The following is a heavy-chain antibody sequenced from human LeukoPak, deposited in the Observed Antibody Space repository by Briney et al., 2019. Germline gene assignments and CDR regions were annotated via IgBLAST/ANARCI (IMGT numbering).Heavy chain of an antibody. V-gene: IGHV4-61*01. D-gene: IGHD3-22*01. CDR2: IYYSGTT. CDR3: ARPDSSGWYFDL. Sequence: SETLSLTCTVSGGSVSSGSYYWSWIRQPPGKGLEWIGYIYYSGTTNYNPSLKSRVTLSVDTSKNQFSLKLSSLTAADTAVYYCARPDSSGWYFDLWGRGTLVTVSS. CDR1: GGSVSSGSYY. J-gene: IGHJ2*01.